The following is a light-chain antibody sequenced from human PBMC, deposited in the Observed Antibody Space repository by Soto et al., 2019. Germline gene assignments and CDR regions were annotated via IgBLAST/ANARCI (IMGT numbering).Light chain of an antibody. V-gene: IGKV1-5*01. CDR2: DVS. Sequence: DIRMTQSPSSRSASVGDRVTITCRASQSIGRWLAWYQQKPGKAPYLLISDVSSLERGVPSRFSGSGSGTEFTLTISSMQPDDFATFYCQQYNGYPRTFGQGTKVDIK. CDR3: QQYNGYPRT. CDR1: QSIGRW. J-gene: IGKJ1*01.